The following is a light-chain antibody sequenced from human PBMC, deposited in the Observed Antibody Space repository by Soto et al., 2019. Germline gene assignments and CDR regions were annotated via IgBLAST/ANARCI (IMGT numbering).Light chain of an antibody. CDR1: QSISSY. Sequence: DIQMTQSPSSLSASVGDRFTITCRASQSISSYLNWYQQKPGKAPKLLIYATSRFQSGVPSRFSGGGSGADFTLTISSLQPDDFATYYCQQSYSTPPTFGQGTKVDIK. J-gene: IGKJ1*01. CDR2: ATS. CDR3: QQSYSTPPT. V-gene: IGKV1-39*01.